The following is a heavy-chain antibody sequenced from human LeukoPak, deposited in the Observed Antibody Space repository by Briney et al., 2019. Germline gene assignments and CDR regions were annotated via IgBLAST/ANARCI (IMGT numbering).Heavy chain of an antibody. CDR2: VNSDGKTT. CDR3: ARDYPPD. V-gene: IGHV3-74*01. Sequence: GGSLRLSCVAAGFTFSNSWTHWVRQAPGKGLVWVSRVNSDGKTTTYADSVKGRFTISRDNAQNTLYLQMYSLSAEDTAVYYCARDYPPDWGQGTLVTVSA. J-gene: IGHJ4*02. CDR1: GFTFSNSW.